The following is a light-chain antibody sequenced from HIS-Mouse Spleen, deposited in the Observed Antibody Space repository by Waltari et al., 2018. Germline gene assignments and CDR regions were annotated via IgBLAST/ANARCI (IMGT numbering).Light chain of an antibody. CDR2: EVS. CDR3: SSYTSSSSWV. CDR1: SSAVGGYNY. V-gene: IGLV2-14*01. J-gene: IGLJ3*02. Sequence: QSALTQPASVSGSPAQSTTISCTGPSSAVGGYNYVSWYQQHPGKAPKLMIYEVSNRPSGVSNRFSGSKSGNTASLTISGLQAEDEADYYCSSYTSSSSWVFGGGTKLTVL.